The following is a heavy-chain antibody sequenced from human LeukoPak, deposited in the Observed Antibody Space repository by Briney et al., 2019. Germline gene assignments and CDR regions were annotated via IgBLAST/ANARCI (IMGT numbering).Heavy chain of an antibody. Sequence: SGTLSLTCAVYGGSFSGYYWSWIRQPPGKGLEWIGEINHSGSTNYNPSLKSRVTISVDTSKNQFSLKLSSVTAADTAVYYCARGPGYSSSWYYYYYYMDVWGKGTTVTVSS. D-gene: IGHD6-13*01. CDR2: INHSGST. CDR3: ARGPGYSSSWYYYYYYMDV. J-gene: IGHJ6*03. CDR1: GGSFSGYY. V-gene: IGHV4-34*01.